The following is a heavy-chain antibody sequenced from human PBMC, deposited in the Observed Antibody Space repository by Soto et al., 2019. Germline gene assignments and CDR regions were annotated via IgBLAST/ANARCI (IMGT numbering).Heavy chain of an antibody. CDR1: GFTFSSYS. CDR3: ARDFRYCSGGSCQPDY. CDR2: ISSSSSYI. Sequence: EVQLVESGGGLVKPGGSLRLSCAASGFTFSSYSMNWVRQAPGKGLEWVSSISSSSSYIYYADSVKARFTISRDNAKNSLYLQMNSLRAEDTAVYYCARDFRYCSGGSCQPDYLGQGTLVTVSS. V-gene: IGHV3-21*01. J-gene: IGHJ4*02. D-gene: IGHD2-15*01.